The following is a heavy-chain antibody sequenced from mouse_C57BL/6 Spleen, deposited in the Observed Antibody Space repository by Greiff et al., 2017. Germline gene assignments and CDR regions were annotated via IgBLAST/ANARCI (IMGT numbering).Heavy chain of an antibody. CDR3: ARSLITTVGWCFDV. V-gene: IGHV1-64*01. CDR2: IHPNSGST. Sequence: QVQLQQPGAELVKPGASVKLSCKASGYTFTSYWMHWVKQRPGQGLEWIGMIHPNSGSTNYNEKFKSKATLTVDKSSSTAYMQLSSLTSEDSAVYYCARSLITTVGWCFDVWGTGTTVTVSS. D-gene: IGHD1-1*01. J-gene: IGHJ1*03. CDR1: GYTFTSYW.